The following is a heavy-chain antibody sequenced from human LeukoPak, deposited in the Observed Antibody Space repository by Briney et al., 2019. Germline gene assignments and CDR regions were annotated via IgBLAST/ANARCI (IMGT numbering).Heavy chain of an antibody. J-gene: IGHJ1*01. Sequence: SETLSLTCAVYGGSFSGYYWSWIRQPPGKGLEWIGEINHSGSTNYNPSLKSRVTISVDTSKNQFSLKLSSVTAADTAVYHCATFSYYYDTEYFQHWGQGTLVTVSS. CDR1: GGSFSGYY. CDR2: INHSGST. V-gene: IGHV4-34*01. CDR3: ATFSYYYDTEYFQH. D-gene: IGHD3-22*01.